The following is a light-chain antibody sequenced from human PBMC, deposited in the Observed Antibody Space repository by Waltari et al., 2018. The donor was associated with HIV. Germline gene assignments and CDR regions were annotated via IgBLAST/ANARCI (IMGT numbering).Light chain of an antibody. CDR2: DAS. Sequence: EIVLTQSPATLSLSPGERATLSCRASQSVSSYLAWYQQKSGQAPRLLIFDASNRAAGIPARFSGRGSGTDFTLTVSSLEPEDFAIYYCQQRFNWPITFGQGTRLEIK. CDR1: QSVSSY. CDR3: QQRFNWPIT. V-gene: IGKV3-11*01. J-gene: IGKJ5*01.